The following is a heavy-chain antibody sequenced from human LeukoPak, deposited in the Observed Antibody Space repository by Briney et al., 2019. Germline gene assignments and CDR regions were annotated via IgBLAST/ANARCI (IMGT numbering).Heavy chain of an antibody. CDR3: VREVEVVPATIGAYYYYYMDV. J-gene: IGHJ6*03. CDR1: GFTISNHW. D-gene: IGHD2-2*02. CDR2: LSTDGRRT. V-gene: IGHV3-74*01. Sequence: GGSLRLSCAASGFTISNHWMHWVRQAPGKGLVWVSRLSTDGRRTDYAASVKGRFAISRDNAKNTLFLQMNNLRPDDTAVYYCVREVEVVPATIGAYYYYYMDVWGKGTTVTVSS.